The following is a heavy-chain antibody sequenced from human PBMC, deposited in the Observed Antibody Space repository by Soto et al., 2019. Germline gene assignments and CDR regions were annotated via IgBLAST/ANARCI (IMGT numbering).Heavy chain of an antibody. CDR2: LYHGGTT. CDR1: GYSISSGSY. V-gene: IGHV4-38-2*02. J-gene: IGHJ4*01. CDR3: ARVHVMVVAGSTFDY. D-gene: IGHD6-19*01. Sequence: PSETLSLTCTVSGYSISSGSYGAWIRQPPGKGPEWITSLYHGGTTFYNPSLKSRITISVDTSNNQFSLKLTSVTAADTAVYYCARVHVMVVAGSTFDYWGHGTLVTVSS.